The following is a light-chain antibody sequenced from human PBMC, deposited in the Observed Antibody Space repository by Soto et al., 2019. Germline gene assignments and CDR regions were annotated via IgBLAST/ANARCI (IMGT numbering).Light chain of an antibody. CDR1: QSVSSSY. J-gene: IGKJ1*01. CDR3: QQYGSSPET. V-gene: IGKV3-20*01. Sequence: EIVLTQSPGTLSLSPGERATLSCRASQSVSSSYLAWYQQKPGQAPRLLIYDASSRATGIPDRFSGSGSGTAFTLTISRLEPEVFAVYYCQQYGSSPETFGQGTKVEIK. CDR2: DAS.